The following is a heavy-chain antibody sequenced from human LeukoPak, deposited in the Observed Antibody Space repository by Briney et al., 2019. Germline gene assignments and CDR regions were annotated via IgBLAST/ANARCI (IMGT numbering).Heavy chain of an antibody. CDR3: ARGNSGYGLNFDY. CDR1: GGSISSSSYY. CDR2: IYYSGST. D-gene: IGHD5-12*01. V-gene: IGHV4-39*07. Sequence: SETLSLTCTVSGGSISSSSYYWGWIRQPPGKGLEWIGSIYYSGSTYYNPSLKSRDTISVDTSKNQFSLKLSSVTAADTAVYYCARGNSGYGLNFDYWGQGTLVTVSS. J-gene: IGHJ4*02.